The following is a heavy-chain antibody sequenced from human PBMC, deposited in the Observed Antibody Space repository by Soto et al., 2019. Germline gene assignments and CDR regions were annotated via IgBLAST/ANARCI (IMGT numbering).Heavy chain of an antibody. CDR3: ATGRVVRGVILYYYYGMDV. CDR2: FDPEDGET. V-gene: IGHV1-24*01. Sequence: ASVKVSCKVSGYTLTELSMHWVRQAPGKGLKWMGGFDPEDGETIYAQKFQGRVTMTEDTSTDTAYMELSSLRSEDTAVYYCATGRVVRGVILYYYYGMDVWGQGTTVTVSS. CDR1: GYTLTELS. J-gene: IGHJ6*02. D-gene: IGHD3-10*01.